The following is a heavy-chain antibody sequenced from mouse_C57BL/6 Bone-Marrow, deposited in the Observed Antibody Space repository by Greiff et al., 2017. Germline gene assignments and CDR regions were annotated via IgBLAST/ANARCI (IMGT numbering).Heavy chain of an antibody. Sequence: EVKLQESGPGLVKPSQSLSLTCSVTGYSITSGYYWNWIRQFPGNKLEWMGYISYDGSNNYNPSLKNRISITRDTSKNQFFLKLNSVTTEDTATYYCARGSNYGSSPAWFAYWGQGTLVTVSA. J-gene: IGHJ3*01. CDR2: ISYDGSN. CDR1: GYSITSGYY. CDR3: ARGSNYGSSPAWFAY. D-gene: IGHD1-1*01. V-gene: IGHV3-6*01.